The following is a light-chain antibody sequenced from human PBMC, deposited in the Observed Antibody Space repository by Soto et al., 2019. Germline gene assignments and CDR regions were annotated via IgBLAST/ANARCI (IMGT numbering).Light chain of an antibody. CDR2: EAS. CDR3: QQYNGYWT. Sequence: DIPMTQSPSTLSASVGDRVTITCRASQSISGSLAWYQQKPGKAPKLLIYEASNLKSGVPSRFSGSGSGTEYTLTISGLQPDDSASYYCQQYNGYWTFGQGTRVEIK. CDR1: QSISGS. J-gene: IGKJ1*01. V-gene: IGKV1-5*03.